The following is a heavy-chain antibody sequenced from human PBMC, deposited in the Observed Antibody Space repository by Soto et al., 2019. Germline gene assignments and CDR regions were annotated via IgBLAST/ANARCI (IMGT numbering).Heavy chain of an antibody. Sequence: EVQLVESGGGLFQPGGSLSLSCAASGFTFSSHWMHWARQTPGKGLVWVARINPDGSTTNYADSVKGRFTVSRDNAENTVFLQMNSLRAEDTAIYYCARGGRYAYYKDIWGQGTLVSVSS. J-gene: IGHJ4*02. CDR1: GFTFSSHW. CDR2: INPDGSTT. CDR3: ARGGRYAYYKDI. V-gene: IGHV3-74*01. D-gene: IGHD3-16*01.